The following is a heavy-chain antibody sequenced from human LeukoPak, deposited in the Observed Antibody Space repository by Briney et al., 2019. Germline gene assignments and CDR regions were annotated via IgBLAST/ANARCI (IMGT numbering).Heavy chain of an antibody. V-gene: IGHV3-33*01. Sequence: GGSLRLSCAASGFTFSSYGMHWVRQAPGKGLEWVAVIWYDVSNKYYADSVKGRFTISRDNSKNTLYLQMNSLRAEDTAVYYCARGTNLYYYYYYMDVWGKGTTVTVSS. D-gene: IGHD1-14*01. CDR1: GFTFSSYG. CDR3: ARGTNLYYYYYYMDV. CDR2: IWYDVSNK. J-gene: IGHJ6*03.